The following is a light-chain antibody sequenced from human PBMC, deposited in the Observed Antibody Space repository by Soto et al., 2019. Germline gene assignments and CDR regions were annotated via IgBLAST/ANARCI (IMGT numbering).Light chain of an antibody. CDR3: GSYTTSSNYV. Sequence: QSVLTQPASVSGSPGQSITISCTGTSSNVGSYKLVSWYQQHPGKAPKLMIFEVNKRPSGVSNRFSGSKSGNTASLTISGLKVEDEADYYCGSYTTSSNYVFGTGTKVTVL. J-gene: IGLJ1*01. CDR2: EVN. V-gene: IGLV2-14*02. CDR1: SSNVGSYKL.